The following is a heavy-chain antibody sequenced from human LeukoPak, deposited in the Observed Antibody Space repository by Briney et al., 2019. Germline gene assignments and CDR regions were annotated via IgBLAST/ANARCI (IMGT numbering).Heavy chain of an antibody. D-gene: IGHD3-3*01. CDR1: GGTFSSYA. CDR3: ATGYDFWSGYYRDYYYMDV. V-gene: IGHV1-69*05. Sequence: ASVKVSCKASGGTFSSYAISWVRQAPGQGLEWMGGIIPIFGTANYAQKFQGRVTITTDESTSTAYMELSSLRSEDTAVYYCATGYDFWSGYYRDYYYMDVWGKGTTDTVSS. J-gene: IGHJ6*03. CDR2: IIPIFGTA.